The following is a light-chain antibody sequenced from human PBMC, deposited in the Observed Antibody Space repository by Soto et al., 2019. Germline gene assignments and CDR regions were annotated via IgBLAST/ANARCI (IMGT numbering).Light chain of an antibody. Sequence: DIQMTQSPSTLSASVGDRVTITCRASQSIRTWLAWYQQKPGQAPKFLIYDASSLERGVPSRFSGSGSGTEFTLTISSLQPDDFATDYCQQYDSYLFTFGQGTKLEIK. V-gene: IGKV1-5*01. CDR1: QSIRTW. J-gene: IGKJ2*01. CDR2: DAS. CDR3: QQYDSYLFT.